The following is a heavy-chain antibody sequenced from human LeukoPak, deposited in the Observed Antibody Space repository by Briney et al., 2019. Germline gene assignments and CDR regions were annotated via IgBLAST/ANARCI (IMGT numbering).Heavy chain of an antibody. CDR3: AREGKPTKYYYGSGEFDY. V-gene: IGHV4-39*02. CDR2: IYYSGST. D-gene: IGHD3-10*01. J-gene: IGHJ4*02. Sequence: SETLSLTCTVSGGSISSSSYYWGWIRQPPGKGLEWIGTIYYSGSTYYNPSLKSRVTISVDTSKNQFSLRLSSVTAADTAVYYCAREGKPTKYYYGSGEFDYWGQGTLVTVSS. CDR1: GGSISSSSYY.